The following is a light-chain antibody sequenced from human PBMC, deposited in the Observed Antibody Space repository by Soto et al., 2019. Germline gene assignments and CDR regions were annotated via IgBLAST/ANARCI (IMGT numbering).Light chain of an antibody. CDR3: QSYDSSLSGSDDVV. J-gene: IGLJ2*01. Sequence: QPVLTQPPSVSGAPGQRVTISCTGSSSNIGAGYDVHWYQQLPGTAPKLLIYGNSNRPSGVPDRFSGSKSGTSASLAITGLQAEDEADYYCQSYDSSLSGSDDVVFGGGTKLTVL. V-gene: IGLV1-40*01. CDR1: SSNIGAGYD. CDR2: GNS.